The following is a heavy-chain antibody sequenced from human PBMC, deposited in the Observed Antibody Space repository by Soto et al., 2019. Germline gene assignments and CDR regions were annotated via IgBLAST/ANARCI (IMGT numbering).Heavy chain of an antibody. J-gene: IGHJ4*02. CDR2: IYHSGST. CDR1: GGSISSGGYS. Sequence: QLQLQESGSGLVKPSQTLSLTCDVSGGSISSGGYSWSWIRQPPGKGLECIGYIYHSGSTYYNPSLQSRVTISVDRSKNQFSLKLSSVTAADTDVYYCARFDYGGRGGYWCQGTLVTVSS. V-gene: IGHV4-30-2*01. D-gene: IGHD4-17*01. CDR3: ARFDYGGRGGY.